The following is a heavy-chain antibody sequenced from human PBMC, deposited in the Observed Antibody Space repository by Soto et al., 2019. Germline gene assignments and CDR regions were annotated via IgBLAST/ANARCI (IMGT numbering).Heavy chain of an antibody. J-gene: IGHJ4*02. CDR1: GFTVSISY. D-gene: IGHD2-2*01. CDR2: IYSDGYT. V-gene: IGHV3-66*01. CDR3: ARRKYCSSTTCFVN. Sequence: EVQLVESGGALVQPGGSLRLSCAASGFTVSISYMTWVRQVPGKGLEWVSIIYSDGYTYYAASVKGRFTISRDNSKNTLYLQMSSLRAEDTAMYYCARRKYCSSTTCFVNWGQGTLVTVSS.